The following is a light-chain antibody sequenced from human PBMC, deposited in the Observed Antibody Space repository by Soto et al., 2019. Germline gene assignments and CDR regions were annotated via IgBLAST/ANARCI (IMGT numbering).Light chain of an antibody. CDR1: SSDVGGYNF. CDR3: SSYTSSSSLYV. CDR2: EVS. V-gene: IGLV2-14*01. J-gene: IGLJ1*01. Sequence: QSVLTQPASVSGSPEQSITISCTGTSSDVGGYNFVSWYQQHPGKAPKPMIYEVSNRPSGVSNRFSGSKSGNTASLTISGLQAEDEADYYCSSYTSSSSLYVFGTGTKVT.